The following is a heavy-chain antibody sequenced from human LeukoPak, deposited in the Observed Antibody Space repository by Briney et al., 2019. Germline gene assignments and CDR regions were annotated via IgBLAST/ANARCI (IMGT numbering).Heavy chain of an antibody. D-gene: IGHD3-22*01. V-gene: IGHV4-39*07. Sequence: SETLSLTCTVSGGSISSSSYYWGWIRQPPGKGLEWIGSIYYSGSTYYNPSLKSRVTISVDTSKNQFSLKLSSVTAADTAVYYCARDPGAPAYYYDSSGYYRGSDAFDIWGQGTMVTVSS. CDR3: ARDPGAPAYYYDSSGYYRGSDAFDI. J-gene: IGHJ3*02. CDR2: IYYSGST. CDR1: GGSISSSSYY.